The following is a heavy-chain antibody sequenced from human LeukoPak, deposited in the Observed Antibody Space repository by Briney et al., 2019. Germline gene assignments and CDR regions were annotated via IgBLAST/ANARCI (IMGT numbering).Heavy chain of an antibody. CDR3: ARHRAPLNSYGGGRWFDP. CDR2: IYYSGST. D-gene: IGHD5-18*01. Sequence: PSETLSLTCTVSGDSISSSSYYWGWIRQPPGKGLEGIGSIYYSGSTYYNPSLKSRVTISVDTSKNQFSLKLSSVTAADTAVYYCARHRAPLNSYGGGRWFDPWGQGTLVTVSS. CDR1: GDSISSSSYY. J-gene: IGHJ5*02. V-gene: IGHV4-39*01.